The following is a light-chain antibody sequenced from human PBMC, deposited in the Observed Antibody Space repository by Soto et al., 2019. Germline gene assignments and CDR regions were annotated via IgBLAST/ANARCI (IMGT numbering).Light chain of an antibody. V-gene: IGKV4-1*01. CDR3: QQYYSSPFT. CDR1: RSILSSSNNKNC. J-gene: IGKJ3*01. Sequence: DIVMTQSPDSLSVSLGERATINCKSSRSILSSSNNKNCLAWYQQKPGQPPRLLIYWASTRQSGVADRFSASGSGTDFTLTISSLQAEDVAVYCCQQYYSSPFTFGPGTKVDI. CDR2: WAS.